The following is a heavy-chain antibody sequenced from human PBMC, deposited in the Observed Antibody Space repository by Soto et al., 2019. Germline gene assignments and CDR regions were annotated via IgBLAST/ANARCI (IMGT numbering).Heavy chain of an antibody. J-gene: IGHJ4*02. CDR3: ASLKGDFIA. CDR1: GFAFSHYG. Sequence: QVQLVESGGGVVQPGRSLRLSCAASGFAFSHYGMHWVRQAPGMGLEWVAVIWYDGSDKDYADSVKGRFTISRDNSKNPLFLQMDSLRSEDTAVYYCASLKGDFIAWGQGTLVSVSS. D-gene: IGHD3-3*01. V-gene: IGHV3-33*01. CDR2: IWYDGSDK.